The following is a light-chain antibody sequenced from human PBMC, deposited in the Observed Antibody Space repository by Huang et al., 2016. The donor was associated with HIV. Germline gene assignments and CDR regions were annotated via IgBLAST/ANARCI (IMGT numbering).Light chain of an antibody. CDR1: QGLSSY. Sequence: IQLTQSPSSLSAYVGDRVAITCRASQGLSSYLAWYQQEPGKAPKLLIYAASTLQSGVPSRFSGSGSGTDFTLTISNLQPEDFATYYCQQLYSYPWTFGQGTKVEIK. J-gene: IGKJ1*01. CDR2: AAS. V-gene: IGKV1-9*01. CDR3: QQLYSYPWT.